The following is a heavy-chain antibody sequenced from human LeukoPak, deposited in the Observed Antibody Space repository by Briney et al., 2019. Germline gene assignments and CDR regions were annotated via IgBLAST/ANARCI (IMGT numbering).Heavy chain of an antibody. CDR2: INPNSGAT. J-gene: IGHJ4*02. CDR1: GYIFTGYY. CDR3: ARGDSSSCYYFDC. V-gene: IGHV1-2*02. D-gene: IGHD6-13*01. Sequence: ASVKVSCKASGYIFTGYYMHWVRQAPGQGLEWMGRINPNSGATTYAQKFHGRVTMTRDTSITTAYMELSRLRSDDTALYYCARGDSSSCYYFDCWGQGTLLTVSS.